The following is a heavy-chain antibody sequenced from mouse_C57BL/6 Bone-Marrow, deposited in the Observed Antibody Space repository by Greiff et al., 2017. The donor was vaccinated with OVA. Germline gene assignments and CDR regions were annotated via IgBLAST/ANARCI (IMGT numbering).Heavy chain of an antibody. J-gene: IGHJ3*01. D-gene: IGHD1-1*01. CDR2: ISSGGDYI. CDR3: TRGITTVQGAY. CDR1: GFTFSSYA. V-gene: IGHV5-9-1*02. Sequence: EVKLMESGEGLVKPGGSLKLSCAASGFTFSSYAMSWVRQTPEKRLEWVAYISSGGDYIYYADTVKGRFTISRDNARNTLYLQMSSLKSEDTAMYYCTRGITTVQGAYWGQGTLVTVSA.